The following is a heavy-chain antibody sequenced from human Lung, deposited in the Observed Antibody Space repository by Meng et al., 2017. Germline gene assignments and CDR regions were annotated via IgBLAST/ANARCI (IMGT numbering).Heavy chain of an antibody. CDR3: ASSMGELFGVFILVAY. D-gene: IGHD3-16*01. Sequence: VKSPAGQVMVSGRASRYSLTSYAIHWGRQAHGQRLERMAGNNAGKGNTNYSHRCQGRVTITRNTAARTAYMELSSLRSEDRAVYYSASSMGELFGVFILVAYWGQGTLVTVSS. CDR2: NNAGKGNT. J-gene: IGHJ4*02. V-gene: IGHV1-3*01. CDR1: RYSLTSYA.